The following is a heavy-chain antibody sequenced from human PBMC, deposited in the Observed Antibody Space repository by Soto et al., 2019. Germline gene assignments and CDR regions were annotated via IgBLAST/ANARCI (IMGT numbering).Heavy chain of an antibody. J-gene: IGHJ4*02. D-gene: IGHD6-13*01. CDR2: IRGTTTI. CDR3: ARDLSWAFDH. V-gene: IGHV3-48*02. Sequence: DVQLVESGGGLVQPGGSLRLSCAASGFSFRDHSMNWVRQAPGKGLEWISYIRGTTTISYAGSVKGRFTISRDNAENSLYLQMNSLRDEDTAVYYCARDLSWAFDHWGQGALVTVSS. CDR1: GFSFRDHS.